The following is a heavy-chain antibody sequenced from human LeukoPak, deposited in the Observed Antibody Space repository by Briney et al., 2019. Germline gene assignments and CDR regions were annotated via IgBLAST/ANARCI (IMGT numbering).Heavy chain of an antibody. Sequence: SQTLSLTCTVSGGSTSSGDYYWSWIRQPPGKGLEWIGYIYYSGSTYYNPSLKSRVTISVDTSKNQFSLKLSSVTAADTAVYYCARVKGIGWFDPWGQGTLVTVSS. CDR1: GGSTSSGDYY. D-gene: IGHD2/OR15-2a*01. CDR3: ARVKGIGWFDP. V-gene: IGHV4-30-4*01. CDR2: IYYSGST. J-gene: IGHJ5*02.